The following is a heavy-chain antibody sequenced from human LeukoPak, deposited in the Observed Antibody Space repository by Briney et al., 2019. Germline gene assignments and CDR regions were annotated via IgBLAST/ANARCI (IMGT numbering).Heavy chain of an antibody. V-gene: IGHV3-7*01. CDR2: IKQDGSEK. CDR1: GFTFSNYW. CDR3: ARGRCSSTSCFFDY. J-gene: IGHJ4*02. Sequence: GGSLRLSCAASGFTFSNYWMHWVRQAPGKGLEWVDNIKQDGSEKYYVDSVKGRFTISRDNAKNSLSLQMNSLRAEDTALYYCARGRCSSTSCFFDYWGQGTLVTVSS. D-gene: IGHD2-2*01.